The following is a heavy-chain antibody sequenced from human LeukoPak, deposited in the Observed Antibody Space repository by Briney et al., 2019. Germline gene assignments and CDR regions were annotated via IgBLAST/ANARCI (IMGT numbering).Heavy chain of an antibody. CDR2: ISGSGGST. V-gene: IGHV3-23*01. J-gene: IGHJ4*02. CDR1: GFTFSSYA. D-gene: IGHD5-24*01. Sequence: GGSLRLSCAASGFTFSSYAMSWVRQAPGKGLEWVSAISGSGGSTYYADSVKGRFTIPRDNSKNTLYLQMNSLRAEDTAVYYCAKDQVRRDGYNSGTFDYWGQGTLVTVSS. CDR3: AKDQVRRDGYNSGTFDY.